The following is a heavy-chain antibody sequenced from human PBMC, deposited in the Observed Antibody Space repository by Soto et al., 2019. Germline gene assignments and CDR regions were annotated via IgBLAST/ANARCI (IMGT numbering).Heavy chain of an antibody. CDR3: AREGRITMVRGVTYYYYGMDV. CDR1: GGSISSGGYY. D-gene: IGHD3-10*01. V-gene: IGHV4-31*03. J-gene: IGHJ6*02. CDR2: IYYSGST. Sequence: QVQLQESGPGLVKPSQTLSLTCTVSGGSISSGGYYWSWIRQHPGKGLEWIGYIYYSGSTYYNPSPKSRVTISVDTSKNQFSLKLSSVTAADTAVYYCAREGRITMVRGVTYYYYGMDVWGQGTTVTVSS.